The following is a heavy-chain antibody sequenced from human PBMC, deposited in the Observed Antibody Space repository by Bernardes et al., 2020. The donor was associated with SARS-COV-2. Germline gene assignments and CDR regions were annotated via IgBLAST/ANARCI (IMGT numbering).Heavy chain of an antibody. D-gene: IGHD2-15*01. V-gene: IGHV3-53*01. Sequence: GGSLRLSCVATVSTNYMSWVRQAPGKGLEWVSAIYSGGTTYYADSVKGRFTISRDNSKNTLYLQMNSLRAEDTAVYYCAREVLVPAAFGGGRGYFDLWGRGTRVNVSS. CDR2: IYSGGTT. CDR3: AREVLVPAAFGGGRGYFDL. CDR1: VSTNY. J-gene: IGHJ2*01.